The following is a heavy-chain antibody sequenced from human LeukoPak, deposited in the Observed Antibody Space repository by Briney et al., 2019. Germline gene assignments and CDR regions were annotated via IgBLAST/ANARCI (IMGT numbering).Heavy chain of an antibody. Sequence: GSLRLSCAASGFTFSSYSMNWVRQPPGKGLEWIGEIYHSGSTNYNPSLKSRVTISVDKSKNQFSLKLSSVTAADTAVYYCARGFRGAAAGLEGYWGQGTLVTVSS. CDR1: GFTFSSYSM. J-gene: IGHJ4*02. CDR2: IYHSGST. V-gene: IGHV4-4*02. D-gene: IGHD6-13*01. CDR3: ARGFRGAAAGLEGY.